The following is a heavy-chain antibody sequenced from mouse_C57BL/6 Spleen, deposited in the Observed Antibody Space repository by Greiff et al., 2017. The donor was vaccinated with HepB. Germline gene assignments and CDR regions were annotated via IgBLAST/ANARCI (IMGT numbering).Heavy chain of an antibody. D-gene: IGHD1-1*01. CDR1: GYTFTSYW. V-gene: IGHV1-9*01. CDR3: ARFTTVVDWYFDV. J-gene: IGHJ1*03. Sequence: VQLQQPGAELVKPGASVKLSCKASGYTFTSYWMHWVKQRPGHGLEWIGEILPGSGSTNYNEKFKGKATFTADTSSNTAYMQLSSLTTEDSAIYYCARFTTVVDWYFDVWGTVTTVTVSS. CDR2: ILPGSGST.